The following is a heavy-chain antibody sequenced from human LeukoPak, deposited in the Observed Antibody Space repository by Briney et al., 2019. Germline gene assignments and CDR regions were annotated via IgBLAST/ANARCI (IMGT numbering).Heavy chain of an antibody. D-gene: IGHD5-18*01. V-gene: IGHV3-66*01. CDR1: GFTVSSNY. CDR3: ACSPHTAMGYYFDY. Sequence: GGSLRLSCAASGFTVSSNYMSWVRQAPGKGLEWVSVIYSGGSTYYADSVKGRFTISRDNSKNTLYLQMNSLRAEDTAVYYCACSPHTAMGYYFDYWGQGTLVTVSS. CDR2: IYSGGST. J-gene: IGHJ4*02.